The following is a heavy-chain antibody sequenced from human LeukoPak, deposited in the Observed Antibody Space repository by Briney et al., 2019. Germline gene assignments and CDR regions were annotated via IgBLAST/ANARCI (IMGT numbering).Heavy chain of an antibody. Sequence: SETLSLTCAGYGGSFSGYYWSWIRQPPGKGVEGIGEINHSGSTNYNPSLKSGVTISVDTCKNQFSLKLTSLTAADTAVYYCATNWNLDYWGQGTLVTVSS. V-gene: IGHV4-34*01. CDR2: INHSGST. CDR1: GGSFSGYY. J-gene: IGHJ4*02. CDR3: ATNWNLDY. D-gene: IGHD1-1*01.